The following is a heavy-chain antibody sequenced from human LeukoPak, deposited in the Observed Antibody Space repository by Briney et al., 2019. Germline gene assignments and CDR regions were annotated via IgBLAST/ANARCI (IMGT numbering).Heavy chain of an antibody. CDR2: IYTSGST. D-gene: IGHD2/OR15-2a*01. J-gene: IGHJ4*02. V-gene: IGHV4-4*09. Sequence: SETLSLTCTVSGGSISSYYWSWIRQPPGKGLEWIGYIYTSGSTNYNPSLKGRVTISVDTSKNQFSLKLSSVTAADTAVYYCARLTSISYFDYWGQGTLVTVSS. CDR3: ARLTSISYFDY. CDR1: GGSISSYY.